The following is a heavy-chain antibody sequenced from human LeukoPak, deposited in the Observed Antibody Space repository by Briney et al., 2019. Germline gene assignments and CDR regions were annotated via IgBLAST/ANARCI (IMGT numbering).Heavy chain of an antibody. D-gene: IGHD6-19*01. CDR2: INPNSGGT. CDR3: ARVPPAYLFSGWMD. CDR1: GYTFTGYY. V-gene: IGHV1-2*02. Sequence: ASVKVSCKASGYTFTGYYMHWVRQAPGQGLEWMGWINPNSGGTNYAQKFQGRVTMTRDTSISTAYMELSRLRSDDTAVYYCARVPPAYLFSGWMDWGQGTLVTVSS. J-gene: IGHJ4*02.